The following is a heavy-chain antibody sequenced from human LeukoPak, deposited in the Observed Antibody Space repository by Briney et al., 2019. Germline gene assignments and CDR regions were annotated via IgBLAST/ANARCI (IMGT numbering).Heavy chain of an antibody. CDR3: ARGLIVPSTIFDY. V-gene: IGHV4-39*07. D-gene: IGHD2-2*02. CDR1: GGSISSSSYY. Sequence: SETLSLTCTVSGGSISSSSYYWGWIRQPPGKGLEWIGSIYYNGSTYYNPSLKTRVTMSVDRSENQFSLKLSSVTAADTAVYYCARGLIVPSTIFDYWGQGALVTVSS. CDR2: IYYNGST. J-gene: IGHJ4*02.